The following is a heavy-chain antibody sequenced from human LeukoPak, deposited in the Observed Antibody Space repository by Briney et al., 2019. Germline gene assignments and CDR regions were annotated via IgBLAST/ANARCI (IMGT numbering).Heavy chain of an antibody. V-gene: IGHV1-2*02. CDR1: GYTFTGYY. J-gene: IGHJ4*02. D-gene: IGHD3-3*01. CDR3: ARADYDFWSGPKYNWSRVWGVQDY. CDR2: INPNSGGT. Sequence: ASVKVSCKASGYTFTGYYMHWVRQAPGQGLEWMGWINPNSGGTNYAQKFQGRVTMTRDTSISTAYMERSRLRSDDTAVYYCARADYDFWSGPKYNWSRVWGVQDYWGQGTLVTVSS.